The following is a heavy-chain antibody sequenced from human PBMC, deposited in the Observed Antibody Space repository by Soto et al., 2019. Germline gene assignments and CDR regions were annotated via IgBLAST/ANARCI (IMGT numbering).Heavy chain of an antibody. CDR1: GFTFSSYS. CDR3: TRDASRDSSARGWFDP. D-gene: IGHD6-13*01. V-gene: IGHV3-21*01. J-gene: IGHJ5*02. CDR2: ISSSSSYI. Sequence: GGSLRLSCAASGFTFSSYSMNWVRQAPGKGLEWVSSISSSSSYIYYADSVKGRFTISRDNAKNSLYLQMNSLRAEDTAVYYCTRDASRDSSARGWFDPWGPGTLVTVSS.